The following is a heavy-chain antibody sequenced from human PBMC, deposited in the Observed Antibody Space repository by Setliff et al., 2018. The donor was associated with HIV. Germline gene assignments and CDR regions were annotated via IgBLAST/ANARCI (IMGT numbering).Heavy chain of an antibody. Sequence: PSETLSLTCAVSGYSISSGYYWGWIRQPPGKGLEWIGEISHNGGFNYSPPLESRLTMSVDTPRNQVSLNLSAVTAADTAIYYCVRGANFYTPRKRIFDYWGQGMSVTVSS. CDR2: ISHNGGF. V-gene: IGHV4-38-2*01. CDR3: VRGANFYTPRKRIFDY. D-gene: IGHD3-3*01. J-gene: IGHJ4*02. CDR1: GYSISSGYY.